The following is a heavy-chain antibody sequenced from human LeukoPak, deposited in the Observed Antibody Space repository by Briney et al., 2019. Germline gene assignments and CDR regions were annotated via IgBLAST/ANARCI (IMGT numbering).Heavy chain of an antibody. CDR1: GLTFSSYW. CDR3: ARDRAAGRPHFDY. D-gene: IGHD6-13*01. CDR2: IKQDGSDK. V-gene: IGHV3-7*01. Sequence: GGSLRLSCAASGLTFSSYWMGWVRQAPGKGLEWVANIKQDGSDKYYVDSVKGRFTISRDNAKNSLYLQVNSLRVEDTAVYYCARDRAAGRPHFDYWGQGTLVTVSS. J-gene: IGHJ4*02.